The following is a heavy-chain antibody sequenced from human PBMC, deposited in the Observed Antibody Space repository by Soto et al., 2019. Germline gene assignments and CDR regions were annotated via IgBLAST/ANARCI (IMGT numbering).Heavy chain of an antibody. V-gene: IGHV3-23*01. CDR1: GLTFDTYA. CDR2: ISGSAGST. J-gene: IGHJ4*01. Sequence: PGGSLRLSCAASGLTFDTYALSWVRQAPGKGLQWGASISGSAGSTYYADSVKGRFTISRDNFRSTLYLQMNSLTVEDTAIYYCAKELTSTYHPTDYWDQGTLVTVSS. CDR3: AKELTSTYHPTDY. D-gene: IGHD2-2*01.